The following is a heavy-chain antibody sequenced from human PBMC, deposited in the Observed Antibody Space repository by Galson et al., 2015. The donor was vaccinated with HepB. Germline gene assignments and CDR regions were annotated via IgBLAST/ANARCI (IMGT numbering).Heavy chain of an antibody. CDR3: ARGASCCYGQDY. V-gene: IGHV1-3*01. J-gene: IGHJ4*02. D-gene: IGHD2-2*01. Sequence: SVKVSCKASGYTFTTYAIHWVRQAPGQRLEWMGWINAGNGDTKYSQKLQGRVTITRDTSANTAYMELSSLRSEDTAVYYCARGASCCYGQDYWGRGTLVTVSS. CDR2: INAGNGDT. CDR1: GYTFTTYA.